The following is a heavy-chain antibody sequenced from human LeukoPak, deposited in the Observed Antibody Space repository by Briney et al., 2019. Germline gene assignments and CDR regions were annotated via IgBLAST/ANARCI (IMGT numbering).Heavy chain of an antibody. CDR2: IYTSGSA. J-gene: IGHJ5*02. D-gene: IGHD3/OR15-3a*01. CDR3: ARLWTTGWFDP. V-gene: IGHV4-4*09. Sequence: SETLSLTCTVSGGSISSYYWSWIRHPPGKGLEWIGYIYTSGSASYNPSLKSRVTISVDTSKNQFSLKLSSVTAADTAVYYCARLWTTGWFDPWGQGTLVTVSS. CDR1: GGSISSYY.